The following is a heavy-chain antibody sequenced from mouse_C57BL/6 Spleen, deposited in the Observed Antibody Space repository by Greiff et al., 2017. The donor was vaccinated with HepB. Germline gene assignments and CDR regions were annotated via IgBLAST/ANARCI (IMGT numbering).Heavy chain of an antibody. J-gene: IGHJ2*01. D-gene: IGHD2-4*01. CDR1: GFTFSDYG. Sequence: EVKLLESGGGLVKPGGSLKLSCAASGFTFSDYGMHWVRQAPEKGLEWVAYISSGSSTIYYADTVKGRFTISRDNAKNTLFLPMTSLRSEDTAMYYCARDDYAGFDYWGQGTTLTVSS. CDR3: ARDDYAGFDY. CDR2: ISSGSSTI. V-gene: IGHV5-17*01.